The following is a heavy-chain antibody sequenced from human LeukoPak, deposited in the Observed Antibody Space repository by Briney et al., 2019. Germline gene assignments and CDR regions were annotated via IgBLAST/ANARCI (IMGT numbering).Heavy chain of an antibody. CDR2: INPSGGST. J-gene: IGHJ6*03. D-gene: IGHD3-10*02. V-gene: IGHV1-46*01. CDR1: GYTFTSYY. CDR3: ARASMLRHMDV. Sequence: ASVKVSCKASGYTFTSYYMHWVRQAPGQGLEWMGIINPSGGSTSYAQKFQGRVTMTRDMSPSTVYMELSSLRSEDTAVYYCARASMLRHMDVWGKGTTVTVSS.